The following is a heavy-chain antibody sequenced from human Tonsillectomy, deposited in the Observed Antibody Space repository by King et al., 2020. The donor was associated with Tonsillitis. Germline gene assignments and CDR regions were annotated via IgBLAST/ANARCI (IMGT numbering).Heavy chain of an antibody. CDR1: GFTFSSHG. V-gene: IGHV3-48*01. J-gene: IGHJ4*02. CDR2: IIGSNSTF. Sequence: VQLVESGGGLVQPGGSLRLSWAASGFTFSSHGMTWVRLSPGKGLEWVSYIIGSNSTFYYADSVKGRFTISRDNARKSLYLQMNSLRGEDTAVYYCVRVGAAMDLDYWGQGTLVTVSS. CDR3: VRVGAAMDLDY. D-gene: IGHD6-13*01.